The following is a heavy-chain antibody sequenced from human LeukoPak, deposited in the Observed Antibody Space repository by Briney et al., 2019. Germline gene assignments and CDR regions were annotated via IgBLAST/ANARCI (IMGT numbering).Heavy chain of an antibody. CDR1: GGSVNTGGFS. CDR2: VYRSGST. Sequence: SETLSLTCAVSGGSVNTGGFSWSWIRQPPGQGLEWIGYVYRSGSTLYNPSLHSRVVMSLDKSNNRFSLQLHSVTAADTAMYFCGRNVGLAAATAAGAFDVWGQGTMVTVSS. D-gene: IGHD6-25*01. J-gene: IGHJ3*01. CDR3: GRNVGLAAATAAGAFDV. V-gene: IGHV4-30-2*01.